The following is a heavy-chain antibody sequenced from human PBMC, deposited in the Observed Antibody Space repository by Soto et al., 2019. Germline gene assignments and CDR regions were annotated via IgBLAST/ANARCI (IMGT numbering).Heavy chain of an antibody. CDR2: IYHSGST. J-gene: IGHJ4*02. Sequence: SETLSLTGSVSFGAISSSNWCSWFRQPPGKGLEWIVEIYHSGSTNYNPSLKSRVTISVDKSKNQFSLKLSSVTAADTAVYYCAREPKGGLTTGYWGQGTLVT. CDR3: AREPKGGLTTGY. D-gene: IGHD4-17*01. V-gene: IGHV4-4*02. CDR1: FGAISSSNW.